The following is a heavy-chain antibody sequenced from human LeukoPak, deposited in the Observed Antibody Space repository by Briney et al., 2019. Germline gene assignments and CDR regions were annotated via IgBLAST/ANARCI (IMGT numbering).Heavy chain of an antibody. J-gene: IGHJ4*02. V-gene: IGHV1-18*01. Sequence: GASVKVSCKASGYTFTSYGISWVRQAPGQGLEWMGRISAYNGNTNYAQKLQGRVTMTRDTSISTAYMELSRLRSDDTAVYYCARDRLLFRSGGSYDWDIDYWGQGTLVTVSS. D-gene: IGHD2-15*01. CDR3: ARDRLLFRSGGSYDWDIDY. CDR1: GYTFTSYG. CDR2: ISAYNGNT.